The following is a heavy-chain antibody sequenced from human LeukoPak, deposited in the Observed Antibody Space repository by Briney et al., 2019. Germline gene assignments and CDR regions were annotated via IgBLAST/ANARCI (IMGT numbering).Heavy chain of an antibody. V-gene: IGHV4-59*01. CDR2: ITYSGST. Sequence: SETLSLTCTVSGGSISTYYWNWIRQPPGKGLEWIAYITYSGSTNYNPSLKSRVTISVDTSKNQFSLKLSSVTAADTAVYYCARAKYDFWSGFNWFDPWGQGTLVTVSS. CDR3: ARAKYDFWSGFNWFDP. D-gene: IGHD3-3*01. CDR1: GGSISTYY. J-gene: IGHJ5*02.